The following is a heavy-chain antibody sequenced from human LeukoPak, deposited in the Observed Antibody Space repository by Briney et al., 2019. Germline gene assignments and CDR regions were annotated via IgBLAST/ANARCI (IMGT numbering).Heavy chain of an antibody. V-gene: IGHV1-8*01. Sequence: ASVKVSCKASGYTFTSYDINWVRRATGQGLEWMGWMNPYNGNTGYAQKFEGRVIMTRDTSISTAYLELSSLTSEDTAVYYCARAAVNLHPNHYYYMDVWGKGTTVTVSS. J-gene: IGHJ6*03. CDR3: ARAAVNLHPNHYYYMDV. CDR2: MNPYNGNT. CDR1: GYTFTSYD.